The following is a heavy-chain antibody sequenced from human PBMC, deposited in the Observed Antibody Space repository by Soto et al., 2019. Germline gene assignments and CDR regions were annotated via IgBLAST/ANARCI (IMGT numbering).Heavy chain of an antibody. D-gene: IGHD2-15*01. CDR3: AKVRGYLEGYYGMDV. CDR1: GFTFSNYG. J-gene: IGHJ6*02. V-gene: IGHV3-23*01. Sequence: EAQLLESGGGLVQPGGSLRLSCAASGFTFSNYGMTWVRQAPGKGLEWVSAISGGGDKTYYADSVKGRFTISRDNSKNTLYLQMNSLRAEDTAVYYCAKVRGYLEGYYGMDVWGQGTTVTVSS. CDR2: ISGGGDKT.